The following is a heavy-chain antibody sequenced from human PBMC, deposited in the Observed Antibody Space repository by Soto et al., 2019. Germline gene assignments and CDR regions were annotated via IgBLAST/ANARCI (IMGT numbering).Heavy chain of an antibody. Sequence: QVQLEQSGSEVKKSGSSVKVSCKASGYSFSSHAITWVRQAPGQGLEWMGGIIPVFGTPSYAPKFQGRVTISADKSTNTSYLELRSLRSEDTAVYYCARGGALSTSWYWGDGLDSWGQGTQVTVSS. D-gene: IGHD6-13*01. CDR1: GYSFSSHA. CDR2: IIPVFGTP. J-gene: IGHJ4*02. CDR3: ARGGALSTSWYWGDGLDS. V-gene: IGHV1-69*06.